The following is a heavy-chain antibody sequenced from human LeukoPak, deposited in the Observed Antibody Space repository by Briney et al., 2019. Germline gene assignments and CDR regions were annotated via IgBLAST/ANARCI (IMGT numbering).Heavy chain of an antibody. CDR2: IFYSGST. CDR1: GASISSSSYY. D-gene: IGHD6-19*01. V-gene: IGHV4-39*07. CDR3: ARGVRYSSGWYYFDY. J-gene: IGHJ4*02. Sequence: SETLSLTCSVSGASISSSSYYWGWIRQAPGKGLEWIGSIFYSGSTYYSPSLKSRVTISIDTSKNQFSLKLSSVTAADTAVYYCARGVRYSSGWYYFDYWGQGTLVTVSS.